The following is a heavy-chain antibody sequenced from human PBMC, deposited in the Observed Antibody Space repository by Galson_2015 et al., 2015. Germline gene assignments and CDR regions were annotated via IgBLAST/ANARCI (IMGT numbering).Heavy chain of an antibody. Sequence: SLRLSCAASGFTFRSYGMHWVRQAPGKGLEWVAVIWYDGSNKYYADSVKGRFTISRDNSRKTLYLEMNSLRAEDTAVYYCARAKGGYSRYDPRSHFDYWGRGTLVTVSS. CDR3: ARAKGGYSRYDPRSHFDY. J-gene: IGHJ4*02. V-gene: IGHV3-33*01. CDR1: GFTFRSYG. D-gene: IGHD5-12*01. CDR2: IWYDGSNK.